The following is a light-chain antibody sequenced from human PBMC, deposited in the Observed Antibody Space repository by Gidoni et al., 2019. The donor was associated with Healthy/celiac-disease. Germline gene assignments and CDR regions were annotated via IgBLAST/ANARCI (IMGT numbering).Light chain of an antibody. CDR2: GAS. CDR1: QSVSSSY. Sequence: VLTQSPGTLSLSPGERATLPCRVSQSVSSSYLAWYQQNPGQAPMLLIYGASSRATGIPDRFSGSGSVTDFTLTIRRLEPEDFAVYYCQQYGSSPRTFGQGTKVEIK. J-gene: IGKJ1*01. V-gene: IGKV3-20*01. CDR3: QQYGSSPRT.